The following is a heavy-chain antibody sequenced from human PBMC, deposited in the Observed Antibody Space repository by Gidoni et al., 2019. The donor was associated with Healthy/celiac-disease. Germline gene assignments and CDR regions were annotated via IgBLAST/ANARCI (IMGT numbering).Heavy chain of an antibody. J-gene: IGHJ4*02. V-gene: IGHV3-21*01. CDR1: GFTFSSYS. CDR3: ARDLPSGDGDFDY. D-gene: IGHD7-27*01. CDR2: ISSSSSYI. Sequence: EVQLVESGGGLVKPGGSLRLSCAASGFTFSSYSMNWVRQAPGKGLEWVSSISSSSSYIYYADSVKGRFTISRDNAKNSLYLQMNSLRAEDTAVYYCARDLPSGDGDFDYWGQGTLVTVSS.